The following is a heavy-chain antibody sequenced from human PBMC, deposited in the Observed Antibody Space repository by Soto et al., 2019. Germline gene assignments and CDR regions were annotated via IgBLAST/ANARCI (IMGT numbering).Heavy chain of an antibody. D-gene: IGHD5-18*01. V-gene: IGHV3-30*18. J-gene: IGHJ3*01. Sequence: QVQLVESGGGVVQPGTSVRLSCAASGFTFSTYGMHWLRQPPGEGLEWLAVIPYDGSEKYYADSVKGRITISRDNSKNTLFLEMKSLRPEDTAVYYCAKEFGTGVYSFAAFDDWGQGTLRTVSS. CDR2: IPYDGSEK. CDR1: GFTFSTYG. CDR3: AKEFGTGVYSFAAFDD.